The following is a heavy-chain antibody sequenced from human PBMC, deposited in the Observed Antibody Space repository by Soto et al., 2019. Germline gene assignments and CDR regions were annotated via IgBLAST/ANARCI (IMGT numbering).Heavy chain of an antibody. Sequence: SETLSLTCTVTGDSISSRSYSWGWIRQPPGKGLEWIGSIYYSGRTYNNPSLRSRVSMSIDTSKDQFSLKLKSVTAADTALYFCAGQRTSIVTQAYFDVWGPGYLVTVSS. V-gene: IGHV4-39*01. D-gene: IGHD3-9*01. CDR2: IYYSGRT. CDR3: AGQRTSIVTQAYFDV. J-gene: IGHJ4*02. CDR1: GDSISSRSYS.